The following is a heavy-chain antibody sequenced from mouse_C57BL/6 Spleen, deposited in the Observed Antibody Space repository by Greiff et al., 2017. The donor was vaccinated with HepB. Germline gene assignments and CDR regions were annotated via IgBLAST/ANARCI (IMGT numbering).Heavy chain of an antibody. J-gene: IGHJ1*03. CDR2: ISYSGST. D-gene: IGHD1-1*01. V-gene: IGHV3-1*01. CDR1: GYSITSGYD. Sequence: EVKLQESGPGMVKPSQSLSLTCTVTGYSITSGYDWHWIRHFPGNKLEWMGYISYSGSTNYNPSLKSRISITHDTSKNHFFLKLNSVTTEDTATYYCARDHYYGSSYDYWYFDVWGTGTTVTVSS. CDR3: ARDHYYGSSYDYWYFDV.